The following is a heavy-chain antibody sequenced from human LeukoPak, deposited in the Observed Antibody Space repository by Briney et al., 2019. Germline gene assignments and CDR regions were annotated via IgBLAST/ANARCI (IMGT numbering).Heavy chain of an antibody. CDR3: AKNADRGAYCRGGSCYPYYYYYMDV. J-gene: IGHJ6*03. D-gene: IGHD2-15*01. Sequence: PGGSLRLSCAASGFTFSSYSMNWVRQAPGKGLEWVSSISSSGSYIYYADSVKGRFTISRDNSKNTLYLQMNSLTVEDTAIYYCAKNADRGAYCRGGSCYPYYYYYMDVWGTGTTVTVSS. CDR2: ISSSGSYI. V-gene: IGHV3-21*04. CDR1: GFTFSSYS.